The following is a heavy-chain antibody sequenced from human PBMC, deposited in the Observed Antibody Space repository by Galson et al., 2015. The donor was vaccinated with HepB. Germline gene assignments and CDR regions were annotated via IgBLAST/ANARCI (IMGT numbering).Heavy chain of an antibody. D-gene: IGHD2-15*01. CDR2: IRYDGSNK. V-gene: IGHV3-30*02. J-gene: IGHJ6*02. Sequence: SLRLSCAASGFTFSSYGMHWVRQAPGKGLEWVAFIRYDGSNKYYADSVKGRFTISRDNSKNTLYLQMNSLRAEDTAVYYCAKVPLKQLGYCSGGSCSPVDVWGQGTTVTVSS. CDR1: GFTFSSYG. CDR3: AKVPLKQLGYCSGGSCSPVDV.